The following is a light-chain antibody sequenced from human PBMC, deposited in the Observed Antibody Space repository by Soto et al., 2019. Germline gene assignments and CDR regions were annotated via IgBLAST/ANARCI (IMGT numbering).Light chain of an antibody. V-gene: IGLV3-21*02. J-gene: IGLJ3*02. CDR2: DDS. Sequence: SSELTQPPPVSVAPGQTARITCGGSNIGSKSVHWYQQKPGRAPVMVVYDDSDRPSGIPERFSGSNSGNTAALTISRVEAGDEADYYCQVWDGSSDRPVFGGGTKLTVL. CDR3: QVWDGSSDRPV. CDR1: NIGSKS.